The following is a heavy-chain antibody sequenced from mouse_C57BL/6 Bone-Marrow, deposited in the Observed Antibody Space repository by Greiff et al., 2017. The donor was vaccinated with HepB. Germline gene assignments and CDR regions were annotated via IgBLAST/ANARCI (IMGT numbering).Heavy chain of an antibody. CDR3: ARDWYYGSSPAWFAY. Sequence: EVQLVESGPGLVKPSQTVFLTCTVTGISITTGNYRWSWIRQFPGNKLEWIGYIYYSGTITYNPSLTSRTTITRDTPKNQFFLEMNSLTAEDTATYYCARDWYYGSSPAWFAYWGQGTLVTVSA. CDR2: IYYSGTI. D-gene: IGHD1-1*01. CDR1: GISITTGNYR. V-gene: IGHV3-5*01. J-gene: IGHJ3*01.